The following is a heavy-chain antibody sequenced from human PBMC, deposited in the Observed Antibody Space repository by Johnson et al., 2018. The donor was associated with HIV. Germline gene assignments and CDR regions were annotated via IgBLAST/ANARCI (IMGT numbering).Heavy chain of an antibody. CDR3: ARIGLPYYYGSGSYSHDAFDI. CDR1: GFTFNSYW. J-gene: IGHJ3*02. Sequence: VQLVESGGGVVQPGRSLRLSCAASGFTFNSYWMSWVRQAPGEGLEWVANINQDGTEKYYADSVKGRFTISRDNSKNTLYLQMNSLRAEDTAVYYCARIGLPYYYGSGSYSHDAFDIWGQGTMVTVSS. V-gene: IGHV3-7*01. D-gene: IGHD3-10*01. CDR2: INQDGTEK.